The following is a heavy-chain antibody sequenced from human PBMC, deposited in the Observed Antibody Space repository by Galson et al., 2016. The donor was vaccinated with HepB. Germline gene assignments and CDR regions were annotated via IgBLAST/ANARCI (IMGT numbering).Heavy chain of an antibody. Sequence: TLSLTCSVSGDSISSGEYYWTWIRQHPGRGLECIGYMYYTGGTYYNPSLQSRVTISADTSKNQFSLRPSSATAADTAVYFCGRGVAARTLYVDYWGQGTLVTVSS. V-gene: IGHV4-31*03. CDR3: GRGVAARTLYVDY. CDR1: GDSISSGEYY. CDR2: MYYTGGT. J-gene: IGHJ4*02. D-gene: IGHD6-13*01.